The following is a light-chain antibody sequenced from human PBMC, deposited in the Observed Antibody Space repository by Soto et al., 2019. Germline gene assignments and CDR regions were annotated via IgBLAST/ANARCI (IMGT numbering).Light chain of an antibody. Sequence: DIQMTQSPASLSASIGDRVIITCRASQSISNYLNSYQHKPGRAPKFLIYAASSLQSGVPSRFSGSGSGTDFTLTISSLQREDFGTYFCQQSFSSSWTFGQGTKVE. V-gene: IGKV1-39*01. CDR1: QSISNY. CDR2: AAS. CDR3: QQSFSSSWT. J-gene: IGKJ1*01.